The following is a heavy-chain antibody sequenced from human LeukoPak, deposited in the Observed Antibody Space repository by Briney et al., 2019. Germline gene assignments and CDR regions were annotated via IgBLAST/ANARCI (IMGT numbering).Heavy chain of an antibody. CDR3: AKGPAAIPYYYYGMDV. D-gene: IGHD2-2*01. CDR2: IRYDGSNK. Sequence: PGGSLRLSCAASGFTFSSYGMHWVRQAPGKGLEWVAFIRYDGSNKYYADSVKGRFTISRDNSKNTLYLQMNSLRAEDTAVYYCAKGPAAIPYYYYGMDVWSQGTTVTVSS. V-gene: IGHV3-30*02. J-gene: IGHJ6*02. CDR1: GFTFSSYG.